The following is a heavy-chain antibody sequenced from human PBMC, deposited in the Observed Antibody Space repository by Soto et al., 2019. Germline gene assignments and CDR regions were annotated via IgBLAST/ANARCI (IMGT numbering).Heavy chain of an antibody. CDR3: ARSTTVVTGYYYYYGMDV. Sequence: SVKVSCTSCGGTLSSSAISWLRQAPGQGLEWMGGIIPIFGTANYAQKFQGRVTITADESTSTAYMELISLRSEDTAVYYCARSTTVVTGYYYYYGMDVWGQGTTVTVSS. D-gene: IGHD4-17*01. CDR1: GGTLSSSA. V-gene: IGHV1-69*13. CDR2: IIPIFGTA. J-gene: IGHJ6*02.